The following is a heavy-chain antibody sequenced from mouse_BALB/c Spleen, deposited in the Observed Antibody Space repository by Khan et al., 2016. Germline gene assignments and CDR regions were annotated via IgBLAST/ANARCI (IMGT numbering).Heavy chain of an antibody. CDR2: VNPYNDGT. J-gene: IGHJ1*01. Sequence: VQLQQSGPELVKPGASVKMSCKASGYTFTNYVIHWVKQKPGQGLECIGYVNPYNDGTKYNEKFKGKATLTSDKSSSTAYMELSSLTSEDSAVYYCARKGPYYRYDAFDVWGAGTTVTVSS. V-gene: IGHV1S136*01. CDR1: GYTFTNYV. CDR3: ARKGPYYRYDAFDV. D-gene: IGHD2-14*01.